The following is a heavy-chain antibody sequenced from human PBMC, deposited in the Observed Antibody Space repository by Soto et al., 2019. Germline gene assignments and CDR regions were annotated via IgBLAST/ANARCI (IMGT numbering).Heavy chain of an antibody. J-gene: IGHJ4*02. D-gene: IGHD3-10*01. V-gene: IGHV1-69*02. CDR3: ATNYGSGSTHFDY. CDR1: GDTFNFYT. CDR2: IIPMLGMS. Sequence: QVQLVQSGAEVKKPGSSVRVSCTASGDTFNFYTISWVRQVPGQGPEWMGRIIPMLGMSNYAQKFQGRVTSMADKSTSTVYMNLSGLTSEDTAVYYCATNYGSGSTHFDYWGQGPLVTVSS.